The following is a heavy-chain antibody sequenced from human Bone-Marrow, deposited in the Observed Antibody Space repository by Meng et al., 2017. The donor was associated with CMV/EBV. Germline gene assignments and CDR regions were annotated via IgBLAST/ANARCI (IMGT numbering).Heavy chain of an antibody. CDR2: ISSSGSTI. CDR3: ARDTTEYCSSTSCPRGYYYYGMDV. D-gene: IGHD2-2*01. J-gene: IGHJ6*02. Sequence: GESLKISCAASGFTFSDYYMSWIRQAPGKGLEWVSYISSSGSTIYYADSVKGRFTSSRDNAKNSLYLQMNSLRAEDTAVYYCARDTTEYCSSTSCPRGYYYYGMDVWGQGTTVTVSS. CDR1: GFTFSDYY. V-gene: IGHV3-11*04.